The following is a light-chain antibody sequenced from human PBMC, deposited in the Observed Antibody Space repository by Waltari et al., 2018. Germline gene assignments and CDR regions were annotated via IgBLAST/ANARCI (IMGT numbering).Light chain of an antibody. CDR3: AAWDDSLNGVV. CDR1: SSNIGFNT. CDR2: SNN. Sequence: QSVLTQPPSASGTPGQRVPIPCSGSSSNIGFNTVTWYQQLPGPAPKLLIYSNNQRPSGVPDRFSGSKSGTSASLAISGLQSEDEADYYCAAWDDSLNGVVFGGGTKLTVL. V-gene: IGLV1-44*01. J-gene: IGLJ2*01.